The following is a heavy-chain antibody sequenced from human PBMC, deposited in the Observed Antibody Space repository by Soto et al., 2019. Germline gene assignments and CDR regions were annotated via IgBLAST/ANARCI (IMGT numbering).Heavy chain of an antibody. V-gene: IGHV1-18*01. CDR3: TKAPGIAVSNDI. Sequence: ASVKVSCKXSGYTFKNYGISWVRQAPGQGLEWMAWISAYNGNTNYAQKLQGRVTVTTDTSTSTAYMELRSLRSDDTAVYYCTKAPGIAVSNDIWGQGTMVTVSS. J-gene: IGHJ3*02. CDR2: ISAYNGNT. D-gene: IGHD6-19*01. CDR1: GYTFKNYG.